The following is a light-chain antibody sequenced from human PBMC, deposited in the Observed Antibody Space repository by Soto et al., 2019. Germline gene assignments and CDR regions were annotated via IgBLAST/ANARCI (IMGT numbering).Light chain of an antibody. Sequence: DIQMTQSPSSLSASVGDRVTITCQASQDINKNLIWYQQKPGKAPKLLIYDASDLETGVPSRFSGSGSGTGFTFTISSLQPEDFATYSCQQSYNSPQTFGRGTKVDIK. CDR2: DAS. J-gene: IGKJ1*01. CDR1: QDINKN. V-gene: IGKV1-33*01. CDR3: QQSYNSPQT.